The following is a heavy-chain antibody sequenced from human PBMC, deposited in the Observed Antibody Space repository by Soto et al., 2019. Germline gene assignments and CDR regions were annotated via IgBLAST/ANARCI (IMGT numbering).Heavy chain of an antibody. J-gene: IGHJ6*02. CDR3: AAAYCSSTSCRAHYYYGMDV. Sequence: ASVKVSCKASGFTFTSSAVQWVRQARGQRLEWIGWIVVGSGNTNYAQKFQERATITRDMSTSTAYMELSSLRSEDTAVYYCAAAYCSSTSCRAHYYYGMDVWGQGTTVTVSS. CDR1: GFTFTSSA. CDR2: IVVGSGNT. V-gene: IGHV1-58*01. D-gene: IGHD2-2*01.